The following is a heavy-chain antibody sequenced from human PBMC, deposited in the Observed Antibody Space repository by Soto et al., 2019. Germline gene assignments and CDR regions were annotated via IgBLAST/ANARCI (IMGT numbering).Heavy chain of an antibody. D-gene: IGHD5-18*01. CDR3: ARDTNTAMVSFDY. J-gene: IGHJ4*02. CDR1: GFSISSGDYY. Sequence: PSQTLSLTCTVSGFSISSGDYYWSWIRQPLGKGLEWIGYIYYSGSTYYNPSLKSRVTISVDTSKNQFSLKLSSVTAADTAVYYCARDTNTAMVSFDYWGQGTLVTVSS. CDR2: IYYSGST. V-gene: IGHV4-30-4*01.